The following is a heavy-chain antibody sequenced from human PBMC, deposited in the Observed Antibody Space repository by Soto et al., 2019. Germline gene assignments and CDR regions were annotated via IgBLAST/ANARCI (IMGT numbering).Heavy chain of an antibody. CDR2: ISYDGSNK. D-gene: IGHD3-3*01. CDR3: ARDRFNDFWSGYLYGMDV. V-gene: IGHV3-30-3*01. CDR1: GFTFSSYG. J-gene: IGHJ6*02. Sequence: PGGSLRLSCAAAGFTFSSYGMHLVRQAPGNGLEWVAVISYDGSNKYYADSVKGRFTISRDNSKNTLYLQMNSLRAEDTAVYYCARDRFNDFWSGYLYGMDVWGQGTTVTVSS.